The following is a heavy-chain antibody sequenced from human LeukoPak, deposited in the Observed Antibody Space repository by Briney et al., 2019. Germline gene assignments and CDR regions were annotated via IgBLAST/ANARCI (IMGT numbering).Heavy chain of an antibody. J-gene: IGHJ4*02. V-gene: IGHV3-21*01. D-gene: IGHD6-13*01. Sequence: GGSLRLSCAASGFTFSSYWMNWARQAPGKGLEWVSSISSSSSYIYYADSVKGRFTISRDNAKNSLYLQMNSLRAEDTAVYYCAREQYSSSWYSFGSIDYWGQGTLVTVSS. CDR3: AREQYSSSWYSFGSIDY. CDR1: GFTFSSYW. CDR2: ISSSSSYI.